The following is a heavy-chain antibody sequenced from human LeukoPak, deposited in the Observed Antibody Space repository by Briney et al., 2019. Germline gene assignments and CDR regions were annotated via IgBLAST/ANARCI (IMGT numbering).Heavy chain of an antibody. CDR2: IYYSGST. J-gene: IGHJ4*02. CDR1: GGSIRSYY. V-gene: IGHV4-59*08. Sequence: ASETLSLTCTVSGGSIRSYYWSWIRQPPGKGLEWIGYIYYSGSTKYNPSLKSRVAMSVDASKNQFSLKLSSVTAADTAIYYCVRQVSIAAAGTTFDSWGQGTLVAVSS. D-gene: IGHD6-13*01. CDR3: VRQVSIAAAGTTFDS.